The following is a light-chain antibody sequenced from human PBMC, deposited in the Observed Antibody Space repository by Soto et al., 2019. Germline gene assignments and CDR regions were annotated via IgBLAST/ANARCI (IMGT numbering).Light chain of an antibody. CDR2: YDD. V-gene: IGLV1-36*01. CDR1: SSNIGNNA. CDR3: AAWDDSLNGLV. Sequence: QSVLTQPPSVSEAPRQRVTISCSGSSSNIGNNAVNWYQQLPGKAPKLLIYYDDLLPSGVSDRFSGSKSGTSASLAISGLQSDDEADYYCAAWDDSLNGLVFGTGTKATVL. J-gene: IGLJ1*01.